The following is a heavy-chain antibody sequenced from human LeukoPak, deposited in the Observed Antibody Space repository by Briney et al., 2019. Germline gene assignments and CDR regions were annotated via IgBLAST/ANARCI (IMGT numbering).Heavy chain of an antibody. CDR2: IYYGGTA. V-gene: IGHV4-39*01. J-gene: IGHJ4*02. CDR1: TDSTNTYY. D-gene: IGHD6-13*01. CDR3: ARHSGPYSSSWFDY. Sequence: PSETLSLTCSVSTDSTNTYYWGWIRQPPGKGLEWIGSIYYGGTASYNPSLKSRVTMSEDTSKNHFSLKLNSVTAADTAVYYCARHSGPYSSSWFDYWGQGTLVTVSS.